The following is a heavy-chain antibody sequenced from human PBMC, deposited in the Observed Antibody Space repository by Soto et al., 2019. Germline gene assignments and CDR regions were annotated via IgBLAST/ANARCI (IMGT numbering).Heavy chain of an antibody. CDR2: MNPNSGNT. V-gene: IGHV1-8*01. J-gene: IGHJ5*02. D-gene: IGHD4-17*01. CDR1: GYTFTSYD. Sequence: QVQLVQSGAEVKKPGASVKVSCKASGYTFTSYDINWVRQATGQGLEWMGWMNPNSGNTGYAQKFQGRVTXSRXTXTSTAYMELSSLRSEDTAVYYCARGTHYGVNNWFDPWGQGTLVTVSS. CDR3: ARGTHYGVNNWFDP.